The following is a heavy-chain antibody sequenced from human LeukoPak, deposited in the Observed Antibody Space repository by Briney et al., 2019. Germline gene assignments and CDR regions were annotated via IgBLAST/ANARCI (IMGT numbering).Heavy chain of an antibody. CDR1: GFTFSNYW. V-gene: IGHV3-7*01. D-gene: IGHD2-21*01. J-gene: IGHJ4*02. CDR2: IKQDGSET. CDR3: ARDQGIMFFDN. Sequence: GGSLRLSCAASGFTFSNYWMSWVRQAPGKGLEYVTNIKQDGSETYYVDSVKGRFTISRDNAKSSLYLQMNSLRVEDTAVYYCARDQGIMFFDNWGQGTLVTVSS.